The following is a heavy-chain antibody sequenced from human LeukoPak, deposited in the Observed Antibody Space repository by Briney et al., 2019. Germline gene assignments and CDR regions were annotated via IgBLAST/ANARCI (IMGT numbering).Heavy chain of an antibody. D-gene: IGHD7-27*01. CDR1: GGSISSGGYY. Sequence: PSQTLSLTCTVSGGSISSGGYYWSWIRRHPGKGLEWIGYIYYSGSTYYNPSLRSRVTISVDTSKNQFSLKLSSVTAADTAVYYCARDRKPLGWFDPWGQGTLVTVSS. CDR3: ARDRKPLGWFDP. CDR2: IYYSGST. J-gene: IGHJ5*02. V-gene: IGHV4-31*03.